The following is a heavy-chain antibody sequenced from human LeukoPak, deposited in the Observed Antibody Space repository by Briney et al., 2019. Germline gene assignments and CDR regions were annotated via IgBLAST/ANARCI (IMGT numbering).Heavy chain of an antibody. J-gene: IGHJ4*02. D-gene: IGHD1-26*01. V-gene: IGHV3-48*02. CDR2: ISISSTTI. CDR3: ARVMYGGISYSVDY. Sequence: GGSLRLSCLASGFTFSGYSMNWVRQAPGKGLEWVSYISISSTTINYADSVKGRFTISRDNAKNSLYLQMNSLRDEDTAVYYCARVMYGGISYSVDYWGQGTPVTVSS. CDR1: GFTFSGYS.